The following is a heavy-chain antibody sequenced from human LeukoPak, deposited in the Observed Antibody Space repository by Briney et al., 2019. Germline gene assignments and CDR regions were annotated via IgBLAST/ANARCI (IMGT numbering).Heavy chain of an antibody. CDR1: GGSFSGFF. J-gene: IGHJ4*02. V-gene: IGHV4-34*01. CDR3: ARVVAVAGAFDY. D-gene: IGHD6-19*01. Sequence: SETLSLTCTVSGGSFSGFFWSWIRQPPGKGLEWIGDISHSGNSNYDPSLESRVTKSIDTSKNQFSLKLSSVTPADTAVYYCARVVAVAGAFDYWGQGTLVTVSS. CDR2: ISHSGNS.